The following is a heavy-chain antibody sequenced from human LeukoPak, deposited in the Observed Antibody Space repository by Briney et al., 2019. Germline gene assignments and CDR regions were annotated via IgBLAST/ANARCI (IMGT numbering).Heavy chain of an antibody. V-gene: IGHV3-72*01. J-gene: IGHJ4*02. Sequence: PGGSLRLSCAASGFTISSICIDWVRQAPGKGLDWVGRIRDKAHSYSTDYAASVKGRFPISRDDSANSRYLQMNSLKIEVTAVYYCARARSEGSWMDAWGQGTLVTVSS. CDR1: GFTISSIC. D-gene: IGHD1-26*01. CDR3: ARARSEGSWMDA. CDR2: IRDKAHSYST.